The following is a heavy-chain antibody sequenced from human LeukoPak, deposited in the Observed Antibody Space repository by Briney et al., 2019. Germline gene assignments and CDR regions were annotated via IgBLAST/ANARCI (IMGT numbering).Heavy chain of an antibody. CDR1: GFTFSNAW. CDR3: TTPDYYGSGSYLQLYYYYYGMDV. V-gene: IGHV3-15*01. Sequence: GGSLRLSCAASGFTFSNAWMSWVRQAPGKGLEWVGRIKSKTDGGTTDYAAPVKGRFTISRDDSKNTLYLQMNSLKTEDTAVYYCTTPDYYGSGSYLQLYYYYYGMDVWGKGTTVTVSS. D-gene: IGHD3-10*01. CDR2: IKSKTDGGTT. J-gene: IGHJ6*04.